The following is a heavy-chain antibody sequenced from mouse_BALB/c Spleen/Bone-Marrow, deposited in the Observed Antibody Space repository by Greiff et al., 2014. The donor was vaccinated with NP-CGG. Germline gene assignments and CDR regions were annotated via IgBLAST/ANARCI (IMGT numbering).Heavy chain of an antibody. CDR2: INPSNGTP. J-gene: IGHJ1*01. V-gene: IGHV1S81*02. D-gene: IGHD1-2*01. Sequence: QVHVKQSGAELVKPGASVKLSCRVSGYTFTNYFVYWVKQRPGQGLEWIGEINPSNGTPNFNEKFKSKATLTVDKSSSTAYMQLSSLTSEDAAVYYCTRSGYYGYGWYFDVWGAGTTVTVSS. CDR3: TRSGYYGYGWYFDV. CDR1: GYTFTNYF.